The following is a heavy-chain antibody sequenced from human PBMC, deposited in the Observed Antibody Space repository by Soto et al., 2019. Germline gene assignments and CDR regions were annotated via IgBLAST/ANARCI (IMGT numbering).Heavy chain of an antibody. CDR2: ISAYNGNK. J-gene: IGHJ4*02. CDR1: GYSFTSYG. CDR3: ARDRGQKLVDY. V-gene: IGHV1-18*01. Sequence: QVQLVQSGAEVKKPGASVKVSCKASGYSFTSYGISWVRQAPGQGLEWMGWISAYNGNKKYAQKLQGRVTMTTDTSTSTDYMELRSLRSDDTAVYYCARDRGQKLVDYWGQGTLVTVSS. D-gene: IGHD6-13*01.